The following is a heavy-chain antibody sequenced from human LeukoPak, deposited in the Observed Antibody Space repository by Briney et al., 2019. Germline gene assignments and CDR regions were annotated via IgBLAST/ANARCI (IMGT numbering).Heavy chain of an antibody. V-gene: IGHV4-34*01. J-gene: IGHJ4*02. CDR1: GGSFSGYH. D-gene: IGHD3-9*01. CDR3: ARYYDILTGYYVFDY. Sequence: PSDTLSLTCVVYGGSFSGYHWSWLRQPPGKGLEWIGEINHSGSTNYNPSLKSRITISVDTSKNQFSLRLSSVTAADTAVYYCARYYDILTGYYVFDYWGQGTLVTVSS. CDR2: INHSGST.